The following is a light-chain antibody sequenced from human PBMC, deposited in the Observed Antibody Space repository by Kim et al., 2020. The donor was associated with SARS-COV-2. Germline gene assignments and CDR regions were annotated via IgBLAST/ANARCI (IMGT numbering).Light chain of an antibody. CDR1: STDVGAYNY. CDR2: DVT. CDR3: SSYSSISTYYV. V-gene: IGLV2-14*03. J-gene: IGLJ1*01. Sequence: QSITISCTGTSTDVGAYNYVFWYQQHPGKAPKLLIYDVTNRPSGVSNRFSGSKSDNTASLTISGLQADDEADYYCSSYSSISTYYVFGTGTKVTVL.